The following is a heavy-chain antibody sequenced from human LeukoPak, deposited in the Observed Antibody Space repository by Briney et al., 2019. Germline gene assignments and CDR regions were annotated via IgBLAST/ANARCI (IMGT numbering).Heavy chain of an antibody. Sequence: PSETLSLTCTVSGGSISSYYWNWIRQPPGKGLEWIGYIYYSGSTNYNPSLKSRVTISVDTSKNQFSLKLSSVTAADTAVYYCARGIVATPPHFDYWGQGTLVTVSS. D-gene: IGHD5-12*01. CDR3: ARGIVATPPHFDY. CDR1: GGSISSYY. V-gene: IGHV4-59*01. CDR2: IYYSGST. J-gene: IGHJ4*02.